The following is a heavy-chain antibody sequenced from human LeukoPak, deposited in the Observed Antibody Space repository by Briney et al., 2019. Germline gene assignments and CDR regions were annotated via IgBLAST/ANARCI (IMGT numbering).Heavy chain of an antibody. CDR1: GFIFSSYA. D-gene: IGHD6-19*01. V-gene: IGHV3-23*01. Sequence: PGWSLRLSCAASGFIFSSYAMLRVRQAPAKRLEGFPAISGSGGSTYYADSVKGRFTISRDNSENTLYLQMNSLRAEDTAVYYCAKDFLIAVAGTIDYWGQGTLVTVSS. J-gene: IGHJ4*02. CDR3: AKDFLIAVAGTIDY. CDR2: ISGSGGST.